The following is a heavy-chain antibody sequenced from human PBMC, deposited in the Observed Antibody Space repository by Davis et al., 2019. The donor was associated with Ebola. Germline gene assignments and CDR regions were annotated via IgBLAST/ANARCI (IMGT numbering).Heavy chain of an antibody. J-gene: IGHJ4*02. Sequence: GESLKISCAASGFSSSSYWMSWVRQAPGKGLEWVSDISSGGGAPYYADSVKGRFTTFRDNPKNTLYLQMNSLRADDTAVYYCAKQRGVGAIDYDYWGRGTVVTVSS. CDR3: AKQRGVGAIDYDY. CDR1: GFSSSSYW. CDR2: ISSGGGAP. V-gene: IGHV3-23*01. D-gene: IGHD1-26*01.